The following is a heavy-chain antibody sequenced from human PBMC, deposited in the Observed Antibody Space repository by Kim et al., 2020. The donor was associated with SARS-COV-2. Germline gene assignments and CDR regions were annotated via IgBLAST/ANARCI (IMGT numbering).Heavy chain of an antibody. J-gene: IGHJ4*02. V-gene: IGHV4-34*01. D-gene: IGHD1-26*01. CDR2: INHSGST. CDR3: ARGIRSGSYRSGVTY. CDR1: GGSFSGYY. Sequence: SETLSLTCAVYGGSFSGYYWSWIRQPPGKGLEWIGEINHSGSTNYNPSLKSRVTISVDTSKNQFSLKLSSVTAADTAVYYCARGIRSGSYRSGVTYWGQGTLVTVSS.